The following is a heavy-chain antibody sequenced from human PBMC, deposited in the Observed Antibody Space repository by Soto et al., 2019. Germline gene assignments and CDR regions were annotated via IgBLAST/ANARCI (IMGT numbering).Heavy chain of an antibody. CDR1: GYTFTIYG. V-gene: IGHV1-18*01. J-gene: IGHJ6*02. CDR3: ARALGYSGYAGMDV. CDR2: ISPDNGNT. D-gene: IGHD5-12*01. Sequence: VQLVQSGGEVKQPGASVKVSCKASGYTFTIYGINWVRQAPGQGLEWMGWISPDNGNTNYAQKLQGRVTMTTDTSTSTAYMELRSLRSDDTAVYYCARALGYSGYAGMDVWGQGTTVTVSS.